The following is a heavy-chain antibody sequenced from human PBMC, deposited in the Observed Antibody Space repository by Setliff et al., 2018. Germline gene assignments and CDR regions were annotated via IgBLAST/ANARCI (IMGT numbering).Heavy chain of an antibody. CDR3: ARRETDYNFWSGYYAY. V-gene: IGHV4-34*01. D-gene: IGHD3-3*01. CDR1: GGSFSGYY. CDR2: INHSGST. Sequence: PSETLSLTCAVYGGSFSGYYWSWIRQPPGKGLEWIGEINHSGSTNYNPSLKSRVTISVDTSKNQFSRKLSSVTAADTAVYYCARRETDYNFWSGYYAYWGQGTLVTVSS. J-gene: IGHJ4*02.